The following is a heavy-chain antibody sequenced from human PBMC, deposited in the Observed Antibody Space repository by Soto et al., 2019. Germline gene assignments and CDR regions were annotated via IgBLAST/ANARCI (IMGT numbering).Heavy chain of an antibody. CDR1: GFTFSSYA. Sequence: QVQLVESGGGVVQPGRSLRLSCAASGFTFSSYAMHWVRQAPGKGLAWVAVISYDGSNKYYADSVKGRFTISRDNSKNTLYLQMNSLRAEDTAVYYCARELGDIVVVQYYYGMDVWGQGTTVTVSS. J-gene: IGHJ6*02. CDR3: ARELGDIVVVQYYYGMDV. CDR2: ISYDGSNK. D-gene: IGHD2-2*01. V-gene: IGHV3-30-3*01.